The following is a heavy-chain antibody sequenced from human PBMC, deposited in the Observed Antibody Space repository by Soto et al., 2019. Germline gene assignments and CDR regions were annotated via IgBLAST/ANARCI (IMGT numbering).Heavy chain of an antibody. D-gene: IGHD2-21*02. CDR1: GFIFSNYA. CDR2: LSSDGGNT. J-gene: IGHJ4*02. V-gene: IGHV3-64*02. Sequence: EVQLVESGEGLVQPGGSLRLSCAASGFIFSNYAMHWVRQAPGKGLQYVSGLSSDGGNTYYADSVKGRFTISRDKSKNTVYLQMGSLRAEDTAVYYRARGEDDGDMWGGGYLDSWGQGTLVTVSS. CDR3: ARGEDDGDMWGGGYLDS.